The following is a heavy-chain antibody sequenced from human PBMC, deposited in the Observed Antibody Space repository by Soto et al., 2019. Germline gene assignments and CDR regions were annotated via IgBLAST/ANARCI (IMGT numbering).Heavy chain of an antibody. J-gene: IGHJ6*02. V-gene: IGHV3-7*01. Sequence: GGSLRLSCAASRFTFSTYWMTWVRLTPGEGLEWVANIHQDGNEKYYMDSVKGRFTISRDNAKNSLYLQMTRLRAEDTAVYYCAGGNALDVWGQGTTVTVSS. CDR2: IHQDGNEK. CDR3: AGGNALDV. CDR1: RFTFSTYW.